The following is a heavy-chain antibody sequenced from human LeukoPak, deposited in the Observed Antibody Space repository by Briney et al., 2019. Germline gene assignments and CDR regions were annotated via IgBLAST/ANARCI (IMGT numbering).Heavy chain of an antibody. CDR2: ISAYNGNT. D-gene: IGHD3-10*01. V-gene: IGHV1-18*04. CDR3: ARVRPEASGVYYGSEYYFDY. Sequence: GASVKVSCKASGYTFTSYYMHWVRQAPGQGLEWMGWISAYNGNTNYAQKLQGRVTMTTDTSTSTAYMELRSLRSDDTAVYYCARVRPEASGVYYGSEYYFDYWGQGTLVTVSS. J-gene: IGHJ4*02. CDR1: GYTFTSYY.